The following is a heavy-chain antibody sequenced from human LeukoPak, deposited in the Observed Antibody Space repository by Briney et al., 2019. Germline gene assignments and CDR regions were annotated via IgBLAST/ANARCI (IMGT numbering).Heavy chain of an antibody. CDR1: GGSISSGGYY. Sequence: SETLSLTCTVSGGSISSGGYYWSWIRQPPGKGLEWIGYIYYSGSTNYNPSLKSRVTISVDTSKNQFSLKLSSVTAADTAVYYCARSQRLWSGYYKDYYYYMDVWGKGTTVTVSS. D-gene: IGHD3-3*01. CDR3: ARSQRLWSGYYKDYYYYMDV. J-gene: IGHJ6*03. V-gene: IGHV4-61*08. CDR2: IYYSGST.